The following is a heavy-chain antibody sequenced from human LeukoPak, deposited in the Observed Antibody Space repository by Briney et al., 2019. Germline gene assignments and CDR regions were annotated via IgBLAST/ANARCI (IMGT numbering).Heavy chain of an antibody. CDR2: INHSGST. V-gene: IGHV4-34*01. J-gene: IGHJ4*02. Sequence: SETLSLTCAVYGGSFSGYYWSWIRQPPGKGLEWIGEINHSGSTNYNPSLKSRVTISVDTSKNQFSLKLSSVTAADTAVYYCARDYGSGSSTTNYVDYWGQGTLVTVSS. D-gene: IGHD3-10*01. CDR1: GGSFSGYY. CDR3: ARDYGSGSSTTNYVDY.